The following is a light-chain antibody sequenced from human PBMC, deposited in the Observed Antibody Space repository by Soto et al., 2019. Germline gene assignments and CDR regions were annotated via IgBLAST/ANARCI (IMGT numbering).Light chain of an antibody. Sequence: DIQMTQSPSSVSASVGDRVTITCRASQTLNNYLTWFQQKLGKAPKVLIYAASTLQSGVPSRFSGSGSGAEFTLTISSLQPEDFATYYCQQSFSPLLTFGGGTKVDI. CDR1: QTLNNY. V-gene: IGKV1-39*01. J-gene: IGKJ4*01. CDR2: AAS. CDR3: QQSFSPLLT.